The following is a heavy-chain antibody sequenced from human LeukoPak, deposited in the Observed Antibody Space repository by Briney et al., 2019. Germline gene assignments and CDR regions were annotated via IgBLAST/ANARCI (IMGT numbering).Heavy chain of an antibody. CDR2: IYTSGST. CDR3: ARRDDSSGYHKIFDY. J-gene: IGHJ4*02. D-gene: IGHD3-22*01. Sequence: SQTLSLTCTVSGGSISSVSYYWSWIREPAGKGLEWIGHIYTSGSTEYNPSLKSRVTVSVDTSKNQFSLKLTSVTAADTAVYYCARRDDSSGYHKIFDYWGQGTLVTVSS. CDR1: GGSISSVSYY. V-gene: IGHV4-61*09.